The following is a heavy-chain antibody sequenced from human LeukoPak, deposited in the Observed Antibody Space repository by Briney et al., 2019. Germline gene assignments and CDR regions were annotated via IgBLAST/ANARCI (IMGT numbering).Heavy chain of an antibody. CDR2: ISGSGGST. J-gene: IGHJ4*02. CDR1: GFTFSSYA. Sequence: GGSLRLSCAASGFTFSSYAMSWIRQAPGKGLEWVSAISGSGGSTYYADSVKGRFTISRDNSKNTLYLQMNSLRAEDTAVYYCAKEYYDFWSGYPHDYWGQGTLVTVSS. D-gene: IGHD3-3*01. CDR3: AKEYYDFWSGYPHDY. V-gene: IGHV3-23*01.